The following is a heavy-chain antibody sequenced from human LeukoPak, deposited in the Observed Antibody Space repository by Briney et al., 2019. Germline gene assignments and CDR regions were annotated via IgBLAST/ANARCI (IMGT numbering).Heavy chain of an antibody. CDR2: MNPNSGNT. CDR1: VYTFTSYD. D-gene: IGHD1-7*01. Sequence: ASVKVSSKPSVYTFTSYDINWVRQATGQGLEWMGWMNPNSGNTGYAQRFQGRLTMTSNTSIRTGYIDMRSLRSEDTAVYYCARVAGTTDYYYYMDVWGKGTTVTVS. CDR3: ARVAGTTDYYYYMDV. J-gene: IGHJ6*03. V-gene: IGHV1-8*01.